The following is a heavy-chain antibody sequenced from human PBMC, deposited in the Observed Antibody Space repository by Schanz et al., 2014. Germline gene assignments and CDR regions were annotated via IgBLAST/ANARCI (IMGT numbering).Heavy chain of an antibody. CDR3: AREQIMAAAGLVDY. CDR1: GFTFSTYA. V-gene: IGHV3-23*04. Sequence: EVQLVESGGGLVQPGGSLRLSCGGSGFTFSTYAMSWVRQAPGKGLEWVSAISGSGGSTYYADSVKGRFTISRDNAKNSLYLQMNSLRAEDTAVYYCAREQIMAAAGLVDYWGHGTLVTVSS. D-gene: IGHD6-13*01. J-gene: IGHJ4*01. CDR2: ISGSGGST.